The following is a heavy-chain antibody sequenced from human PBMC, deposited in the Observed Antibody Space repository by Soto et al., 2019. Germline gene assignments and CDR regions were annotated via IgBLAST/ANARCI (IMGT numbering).Heavy chain of an antibody. V-gene: IGHV3-23*01. CDR3: ARDADGFDY. Sequence: GGSLRLSCAASGFTFSNYAMTWVRQAPGKGLEWVSAITGSGTTTYYADSVKGRFTISRDNSRSTLYLQMNSLRAEDTAVYYCARDADGFDYWGQGTLVTSPQ. CDR1: GFTFSNYA. CDR2: ITGSGTTT. J-gene: IGHJ4*02.